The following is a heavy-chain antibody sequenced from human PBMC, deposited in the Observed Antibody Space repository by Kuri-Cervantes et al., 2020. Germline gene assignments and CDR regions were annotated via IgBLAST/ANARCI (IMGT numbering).Heavy chain of an antibody. CDR2: LSASGGST. J-gene: IGHJ6*03. V-gene: IGHV3-23*01. Sequence: GESLKISCAASGFTFDDYGMSWVRQAPGKGLEWVSGLSASGGSTYYADSVKGRFTISRDNSKSTLYLQMNSLRAEDTAVYYCASQPLSRYYYYYMDVWGKGTTVTVSS. CDR3: ASQPLSRYYYYYMDV. D-gene: IGHD2-2*01. CDR1: GFTFDDYG.